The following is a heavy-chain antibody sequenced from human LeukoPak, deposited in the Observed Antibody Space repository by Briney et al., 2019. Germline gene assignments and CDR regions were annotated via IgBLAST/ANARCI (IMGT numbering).Heavy chain of an antibody. CDR3: ARGSYGDYISSWLDP. Sequence: GGSLRLSCTASGFTFSRHSMNWVRQAPGKGLEWISYISGGGDATYYADSVKGRFTVSRNSEDSLYLQMDSLRAEDTAVYFCARGSYGDYISSWLDPWGQGTLVTVSS. CDR1: GFTFSRHS. J-gene: IGHJ5*02. D-gene: IGHD4-17*01. V-gene: IGHV3-48*04. CDR2: ISGGGDAT.